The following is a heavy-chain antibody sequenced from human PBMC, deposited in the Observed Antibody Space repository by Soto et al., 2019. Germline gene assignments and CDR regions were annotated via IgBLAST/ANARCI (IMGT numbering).Heavy chain of an antibody. D-gene: IGHD1-1*01. V-gene: IGHV2-5*01. CDR2: IYWNDDK. CDR3: AHRDVNGYNWPKFDY. Sequence: GSGPTLVNPTQTLTLTCTFSGFSLSAYDVGVGWIRQPPGKALEWLALIYWNDDKRYSPSLRSRLTITKDTSKNQVVLAMTNMDPVDTATYYCAHRDVNGYNWPKFDYWGQGIPVTVSS. CDR1: GFSLSAYDVG. J-gene: IGHJ4*02.